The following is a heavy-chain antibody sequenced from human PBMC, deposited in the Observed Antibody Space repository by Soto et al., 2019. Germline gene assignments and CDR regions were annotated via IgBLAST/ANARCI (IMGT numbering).Heavy chain of an antibody. D-gene: IGHD6-13*01. CDR2: IYHSGST. CDR3: ARDVGSSSWYPYYYGMDV. Sequence: SETLSLTCTVSGGSISSGGYYWSWIRQHPGKGLEWIGEIYHSGSTNYNPSLKSRVTISVDESKNQFSLKLSSVTAADTAVYYCARDVGSSSWYPYYYGMDVWGQGTTVTVSS. V-gene: IGHV4-31*03. CDR1: GGSISSGGYY. J-gene: IGHJ6*02.